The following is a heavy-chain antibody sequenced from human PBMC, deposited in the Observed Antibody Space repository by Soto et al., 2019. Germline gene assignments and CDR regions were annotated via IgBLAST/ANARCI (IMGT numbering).Heavy chain of an antibody. CDR1: GASLSSISYY. Sequence: SETLSLTCTVSGASLSSISYYWGWIRQPPGKGLEWVGSIFFTGTTSYNSSLEGRVAISVDTSNNQFSLKLNSVTAADTAVYYCARLGWGDGDSDYWGQGTLVTVSS. CDR2: IFFTGTT. D-gene: IGHD2-21*01. J-gene: IGHJ4*02. CDR3: ARLGWGDGDSDY. V-gene: IGHV4-39*01.